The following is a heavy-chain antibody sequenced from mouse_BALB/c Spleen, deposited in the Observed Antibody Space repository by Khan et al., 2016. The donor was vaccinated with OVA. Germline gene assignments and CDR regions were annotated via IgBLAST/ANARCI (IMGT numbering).Heavy chain of an antibody. CDR2: ISSDGTYT. V-gene: IGHV5-6*01. CDR1: GFTFSVYS. Sequence: EVELVESGGDLVKPGGSLKLSCAASGFTFSVYSMSWVRQTPDKRLEWVATISSDGTYTYYPDSVKGRFTISRDNAKNTLFLQMISLKSEDTAMYYCASHLTVSFAYWGQGTLVTVSA. D-gene: IGHD4-1*01. J-gene: IGHJ3*01. CDR3: ASHLTVSFAY.